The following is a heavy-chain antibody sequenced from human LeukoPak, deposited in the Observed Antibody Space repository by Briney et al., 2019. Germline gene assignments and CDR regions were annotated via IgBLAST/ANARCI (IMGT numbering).Heavy chain of an antibody. V-gene: IGHV4-59*01. CDR3: ARDPSWGAGYFDY. CDR2: IYYSGST. J-gene: IGHJ4*02. Sequence: PPETLSLTCTVSGGSISSYYWSWIRQPPGKGLEWIGYIYYSGSTNYNPSLKSRVTIPVDTSKNQFSLKLSSVTAADTAVYYCARDPSWGAGYFDYWGQGTLVTVSS. CDR1: GGSISSYY. D-gene: IGHD7-27*01.